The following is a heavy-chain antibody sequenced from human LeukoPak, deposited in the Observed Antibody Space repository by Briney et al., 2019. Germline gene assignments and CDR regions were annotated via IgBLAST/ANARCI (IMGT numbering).Heavy chain of an antibody. J-gene: IGHJ6*02. Sequence: SETLSLTCTVSGGSISSSSYYWGWIRQPPGKGLEWIGSIYYSGSTYYNPSLKSRVTISVDTSKNQFSLKLSSVTAADTAVYYCANTIGGRSYGKYYYYGMDVWGQGTTVTVSS. CDR1: GGSISSSSYY. CDR2: IYYSGST. CDR3: ANTIGGRSYGKYYYYGMDV. V-gene: IGHV4-39*01. D-gene: IGHD5-18*01.